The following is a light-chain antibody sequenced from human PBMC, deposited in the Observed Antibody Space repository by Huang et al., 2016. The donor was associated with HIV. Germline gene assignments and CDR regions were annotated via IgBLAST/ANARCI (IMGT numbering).Light chain of an antibody. CDR2: AAS. V-gene: IGKV3-15*01. Sequence: EIVMTQSPGTLSVAPGERATLSCRASQNINTNLAWFQQTPGQAPRLRIYAASNRTADFPARVSGSGSRKEFTLTISSLQSEDIVVYYCQQYNDWPRSFGQGTKVGIK. CDR1: QNINTN. CDR3: QQYNDWPRS. J-gene: IGKJ1*01.